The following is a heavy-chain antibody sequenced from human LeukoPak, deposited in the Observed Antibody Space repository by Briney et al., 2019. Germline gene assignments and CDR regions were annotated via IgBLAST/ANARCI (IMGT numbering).Heavy chain of an antibody. V-gene: IGHV4-61*01. J-gene: IGHJ6*02. Sequence: SETLSLTCPVSGGSVSSGSHYWSWIRQPPGKGLEWIGHVYYSGSTNYNPSLKSRVTISVDTSKNQFSLKLSSVTAADTAVYYCARGGSSWRYYYYYYGMDVWGQGTTVTVSS. D-gene: IGHD6-13*01. CDR3: ARGGSSWRYYYYYYGMDV. CDR1: GGSVSSGSHY. CDR2: VYYSGST.